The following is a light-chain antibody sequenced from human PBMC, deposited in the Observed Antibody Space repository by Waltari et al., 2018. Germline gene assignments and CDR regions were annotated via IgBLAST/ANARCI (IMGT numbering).Light chain of an antibody. CDR1: QSVSSS. CDR2: GAS. V-gene: IGKV3D-15*01. J-gene: IGKJ2*03. CDR3: KQNINWPYS. Sequence: EIVMTQSPATLSLSPGERATLSCRASQSVSSSLAWYQQKPGQAPRLRIYGASSRATCIPVGSSGSGYGTEFTLTISSLKPQDVAVYYCKQNINWPYSFGQGTKVEIK.